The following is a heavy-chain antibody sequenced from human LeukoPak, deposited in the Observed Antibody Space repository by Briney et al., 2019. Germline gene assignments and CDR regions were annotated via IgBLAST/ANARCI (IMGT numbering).Heavy chain of an antibody. D-gene: IGHD2-15*01. CDR1: GFTFSSYT. CDR2: ISSSGGYT. CDR3: VRARIYCSIGSCLVYYRCGMYV. Sequence: GGSLRLSCAASGFTFSSYTMNWVRQAPGKGLEWVSSISSSGGYTYYADSVKGRFTISRDNAKNTLYLQMNSLRAEDTAVYYCVRARIYCSIGSCLVYYRCGMYVGGKGTTVTV. J-gene: IGHJ6*04. V-gene: IGHV3-21*04.